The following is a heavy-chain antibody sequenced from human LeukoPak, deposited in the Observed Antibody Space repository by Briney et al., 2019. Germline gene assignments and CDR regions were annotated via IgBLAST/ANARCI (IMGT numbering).Heavy chain of an antibody. CDR2: IYYSGST. V-gene: IGHV4-59*01. D-gene: IGHD1-26*01. CDR3: ARDRIVGASRSVYYYGMDV. J-gene: IGHJ6*02. Sequence: ETLSLTCTVSGGSISSYYWSWIRQPPGKGLEWIGYIYYSGSTNYNPSLKSRVTISVDTSKNQFSLKLSSVTAADTAVYYCARDRIVGASRSVYYYGMDVWGQGTTVTVSS. CDR1: GGSISSYY.